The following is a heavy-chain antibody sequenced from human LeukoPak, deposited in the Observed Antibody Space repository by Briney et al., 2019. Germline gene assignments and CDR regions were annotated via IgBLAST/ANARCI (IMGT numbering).Heavy chain of an antibody. V-gene: IGHV4-39*01. J-gene: IGHJ4*02. Sequence: PSETLSLTCTVSGGSVSSYEYYWGWIRQAPGKGLEWIGNTYYSGSTYYNPSLKSRLTMSVDTSKNQFSLKMSSVTAADTAVYYCARLSKGRYFDYIFDHWGQGALVTVSP. D-gene: IGHD3-9*01. CDR2: TYYSGST. CDR3: ARLSKGRYFDYIFDH. CDR1: GGSVSSYEYY.